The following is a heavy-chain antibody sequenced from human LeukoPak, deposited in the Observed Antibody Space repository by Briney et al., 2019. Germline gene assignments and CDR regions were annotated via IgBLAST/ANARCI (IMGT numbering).Heavy chain of an antibody. V-gene: IGHV1-2*02. CDR1: EYTFTGYY. J-gene: IGHJ4*02. CDR3: ARDLAGTEY. Sequence: ASVKVSCKASEYTFTGYYIHWVRQAPGQGLEWMGWINPNSGGTDYAQKFQGRVTMTRDTSTSTVYMELSSLRSEDTAVYYCARDLAGTEYWGQGTLVTVSS. CDR2: INPNSGGT. D-gene: IGHD1-1*01.